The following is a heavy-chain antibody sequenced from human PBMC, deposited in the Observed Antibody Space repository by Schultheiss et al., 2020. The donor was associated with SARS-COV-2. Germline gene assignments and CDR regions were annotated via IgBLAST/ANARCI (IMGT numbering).Heavy chain of an antibody. V-gene: IGHV4-59*12. Sequence: ETLSLTCTVSGGSISSYYWSWIRQPPGKGLEWIGYIYYSGSTNYNPSLKSRVTISVDTSRNQFSLKLSSVTAADTAVYYCARDDYSHWFDPWGQGTLVTVSS. CDR3: ARDDYSHWFDP. CDR1: GGSISSYY. J-gene: IGHJ5*02. D-gene: IGHD4-11*01. CDR2: IYYSGST.